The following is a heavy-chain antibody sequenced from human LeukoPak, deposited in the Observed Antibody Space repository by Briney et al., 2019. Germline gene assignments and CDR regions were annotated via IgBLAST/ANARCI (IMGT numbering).Heavy chain of an antibody. CDR3: ARGSDYYGSGSERGMDV. D-gene: IGHD3-10*01. CDR1: GGSFSGYY. Sequence: SETLSLTCAVYGGSFSGYYWSWIRQPPGKRLEWIGEINHSGTTNYNPSLKSRVTISEDTPKNQFSLKLTSVTASDTAVYYCARGSDYYGSGSERGMDVWGKGTTVTVSS. CDR2: INHSGTT. J-gene: IGHJ6*04. V-gene: IGHV4-34*01.